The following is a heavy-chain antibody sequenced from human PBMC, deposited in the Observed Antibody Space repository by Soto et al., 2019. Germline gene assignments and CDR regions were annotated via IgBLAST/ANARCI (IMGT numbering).Heavy chain of an antibody. CDR2: ISSSSSYI. CDR1: GFTFSTYS. V-gene: IGHV3-21*01. Sequence: EVQLVESGGGLVKPGGSLRLSCAASGFTFSTYSMNWVRQAPGKGLEWVSSISSSSSYIYYADSVKGRFTISRDNAXXSLYLQMNSLRAEDTAVYYCARSPYYYDSSAYLGYWGQGTLVTVSS. D-gene: IGHD3-22*01. CDR3: ARSPYYYDSSAYLGY. J-gene: IGHJ4*02.